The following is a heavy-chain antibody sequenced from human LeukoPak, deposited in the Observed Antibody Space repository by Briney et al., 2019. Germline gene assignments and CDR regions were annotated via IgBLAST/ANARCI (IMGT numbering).Heavy chain of an antibody. Sequence: GGSLRLSCAASGFTFSSYSMNWVRQAPGKGLEWVSSISSSSSYIYYADSVKGRFTISRDNAKNSLYLQMNSLRAEDTAVYYCARFLPVGAMAAVFDYWGQGTLVTVSS. V-gene: IGHV3-21*01. D-gene: IGHD1-26*01. CDR1: GFTFSSYS. CDR2: ISSSSSYI. CDR3: ARFLPVGAMAAVFDY. J-gene: IGHJ4*02.